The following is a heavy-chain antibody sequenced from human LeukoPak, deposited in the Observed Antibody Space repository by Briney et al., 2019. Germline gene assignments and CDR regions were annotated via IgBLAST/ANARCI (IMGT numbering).Heavy chain of an antibody. CDR1: GFVFRSYA. J-gene: IGHJ4*02. V-gene: IGHV3-74*01. CDR2: IASDGNNR. Sequence: GGSLRLSCAASGFVFRSYAMSWVRQVPGKGLVWVSRIASDGNNRDYADSVKGRFTISRDNAKNTLYLQMNSLRVEDTAVYYCARGRPHGNDYWGQGTLVTVSS. CDR3: ARGRPHGNDY. D-gene: IGHD4-23*01.